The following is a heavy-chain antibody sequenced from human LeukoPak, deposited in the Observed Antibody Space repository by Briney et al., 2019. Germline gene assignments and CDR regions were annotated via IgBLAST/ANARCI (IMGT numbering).Heavy chain of an antibody. CDR1: GFTFSSYV. Sequence: GRSLRLSCAASGFTFSSYVMHWVRQAPGKGLEWVAFIRYDGSNKYYADSVKGRFTISRDNSKNTLYLQMNSLRAEDTAVYYCAKFQDGSGWYTSDYWGQGTLVTVSS. D-gene: IGHD6-19*01. CDR3: AKFQDGSGWYTSDY. CDR2: IRYDGSNK. V-gene: IGHV3-30*02. J-gene: IGHJ4*02.